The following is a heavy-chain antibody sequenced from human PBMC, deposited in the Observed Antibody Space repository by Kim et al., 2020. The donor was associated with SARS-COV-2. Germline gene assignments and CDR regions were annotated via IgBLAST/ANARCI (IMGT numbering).Heavy chain of an antibody. J-gene: IGHJ5*02. D-gene: IGHD2-8*01. CDR1: GFTFTSSA. V-gene: IGHV1-58*01. CDR2: IVVGSGNT. CDR3: AACDRTNGPFDP. Sequence: SVKVSCKASGFTFTSSAVQWVRQARGQRLEWIGWIVVGSGNTNYAQKFQERVTITRDMSTSTAYMELSSLRSEDTAVYYCAACDRTNGPFDPWGQGTLVTVSS.